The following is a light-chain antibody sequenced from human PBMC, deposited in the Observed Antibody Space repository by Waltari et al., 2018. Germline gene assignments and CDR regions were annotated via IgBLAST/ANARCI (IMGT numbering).Light chain of an antibody. Sequence: DIRLTQSPSSLSASVGDRVTITCRASQNIFNYLHWYQQKPGKAPKLLIYAASTLQSGVPSRFSGSGSGTDFTLTISTLQPEDFATYYCQQSYSTPVTFGGGTKVEIK. CDR1: QNIFNY. CDR2: AAS. J-gene: IGKJ4*01. CDR3: QQSYSTPVT. V-gene: IGKV1-39*01.